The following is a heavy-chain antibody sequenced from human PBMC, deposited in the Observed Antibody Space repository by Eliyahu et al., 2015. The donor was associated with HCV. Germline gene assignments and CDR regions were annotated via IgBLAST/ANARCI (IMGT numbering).Heavy chain of an antibody. CDR1: GXSFSGYY. CDR3: ARGGLELDPWGFDP. Sequence: QVQLQQWGAGLLKPSETLSLTCAVYGXSFSGYYWSWIRQPPGKGLEWIGEINHSGSTNYNPSLKSRVTISVDTSKNQFSLKLSSVTAADTAVYYCARGGLELDPWGFDPWGQGTLVTVSS. D-gene: IGHD1-7*01. V-gene: IGHV4-34*01. CDR2: INHSGST. J-gene: IGHJ5*02.